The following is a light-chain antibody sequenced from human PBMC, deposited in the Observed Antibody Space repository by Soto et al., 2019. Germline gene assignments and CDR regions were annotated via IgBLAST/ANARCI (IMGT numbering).Light chain of an antibody. CDR1: SSNVGGYNF. J-gene: IGLJ2*01. Sequence: QSALTQPRSVSASPGQSVTISCTGTSSNVGGYNFVSWYQQHPGKAPKLMVYDVSKRPSGVPDRFSGSKSGNTASLTISGLQADDEGDYYCCSYAGSCTLLFGGGTKVTVL. V-gene: IGLV2-11*01. CDR2: DVS. CDR3: CSYAGSCTLL.